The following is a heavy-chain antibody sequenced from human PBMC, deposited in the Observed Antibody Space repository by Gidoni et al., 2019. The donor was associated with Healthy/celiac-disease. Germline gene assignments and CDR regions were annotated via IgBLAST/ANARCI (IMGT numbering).Heavy chain of an antibody. D-gene: IGHD3-22*01. Sequence: QVQLQESGPGLVKPSQTLSLTCTVSGGSISSGGYYWSWIRQHPGKGLEWIGYIYYSGSTYYNPSLKGLVTISVDTSKNQFSLKLSSVTAADTAVYYCARGRHYYDSSGYPHNWYFDLWGRGTLVTVSS. V-gene: IGHV4-31*01. J-gene: IGHJ2*01. CDR3: ARGRHYYDSSGYPHNWYFDL. CDR2: IYYSGST. CDR1: GGSISSGGYY.